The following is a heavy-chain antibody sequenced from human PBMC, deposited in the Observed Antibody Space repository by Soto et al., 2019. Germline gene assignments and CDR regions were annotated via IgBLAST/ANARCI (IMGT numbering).Heavy chain of an antibody. Sequence: SETLSLTCAVYGGSLIAYYWIWIRQPPGKGLEWIGEINHSGSTNYNPSLKSRVTISVDTSKNQFSLKLSSVTAADTAVYFCARGGLRFLEWLPNWFDPWGQGTLVTVSS. J-gene: IGHJ5*02. CDR1: GGSLIAYY. CDR3: ARGGLRFLEWLPNWFDP. V-gene: IGHV4-34*01. D-gene: IGHD3-3*01. CDR2: INHSGST.